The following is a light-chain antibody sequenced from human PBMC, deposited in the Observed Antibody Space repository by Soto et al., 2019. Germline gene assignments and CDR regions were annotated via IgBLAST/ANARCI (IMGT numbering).Light chain of an antibody. V-gene: IGLV2-14*01. CDR3: SSYTSSSTLNV. J-gene: IGLJ1*01. CDR1: SSDVGGYNY. Sequence: QSVLTQPASVSGSPGQSITISCTGTSSDVGGYNYVSWYQQHPGKAPKLMIYEVSNRPSGVSNRFSGSKSGNTASLTISGLQADDEADYYCSSYTSSSTLNVFGTGTKGTVL. CDR2: EVS.